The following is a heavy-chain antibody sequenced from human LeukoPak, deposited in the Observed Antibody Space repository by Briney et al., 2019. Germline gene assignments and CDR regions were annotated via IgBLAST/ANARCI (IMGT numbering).Heavy chain of an antibody. J-gene: IGHJ6*03. Sequence: ASVTVSFKASGYTFTSYYMHWVRQAPGQGMEWMGVINPSGGSTSYAQKFQGRVTMTRDMSTSTVYMELSSLRSEATAVYYCARGYCSGGSCYSGELYYYYYMDVWGKGTTVTVSS. CDR3: ARGYCSGGSCYSGELYYYYYMDV. D-gene: IGHD2-15*01. CDR2: INPSGGST. CDR1: GYTFTSYY. V-gene: IGHV1-46*01.